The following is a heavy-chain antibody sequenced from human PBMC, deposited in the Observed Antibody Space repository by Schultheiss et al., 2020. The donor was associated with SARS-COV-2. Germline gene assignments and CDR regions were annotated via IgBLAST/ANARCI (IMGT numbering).Heavy chain of an antibody. Sequence: GGSLRLSCAASGFIFSSYWMHWVRQVSGKGLVWVSRIKSDASSTMYADLAKGRSTISRDNAKNTLYLQMNSLRAEDTAVYYCAGGEGTQLLNGMDVWGQGTTVTVSS. CDR1: GFIFSSYW. D-gene: IGHD5-18*01. CDR2: IKSDASST. J-gene: IGHJ6*02. V-gene: IGHV3-74*03. CDR3: AGGEGTQLLNGMDV.